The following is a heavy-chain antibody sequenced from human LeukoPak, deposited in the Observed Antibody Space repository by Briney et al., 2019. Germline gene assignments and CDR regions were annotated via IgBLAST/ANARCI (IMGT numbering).Heavy chain of an antibody. D-gene: IGHD3-16*01. CDR1: GFTFSSYG. Sequence: GGSLRLSCAASGFTFSSYGMHWVRQAPGKGLEWVTFIRYDGSNKYYADSVKGRFTISRDNSKNTLYLQMNSLRAEDTAVYYCSQVKRDLRTDWFDPWGQGTLVTVSS. V-gene: IGHV3-30*02. CDR2: IRYDGSNK. J-gene: IGHJ5*02. CDR3: SQVKRDLRTDWFDP.